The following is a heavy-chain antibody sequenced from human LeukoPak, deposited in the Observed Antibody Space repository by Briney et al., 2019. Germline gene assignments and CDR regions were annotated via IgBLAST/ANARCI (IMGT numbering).Heavy chain of an antibody. CDR2: IKQDGSEK. CDR1: GFTPSGYW. D-gene: IGHD3-16*01. V-gene: IGHV3-7*01. J-gene: IGHJ4*02. CDR3: ARVRGTRYFDF. Sequence: GGSLRLSCAASGFTPSGYWMSWVRQAPGKGLEWVANIKQDGSEKYYVDSVKGRFTISRDDAKNSVYLQMNSMRAEDTAVYYCARVRGTRYFDFWGQGTLVTVSS.